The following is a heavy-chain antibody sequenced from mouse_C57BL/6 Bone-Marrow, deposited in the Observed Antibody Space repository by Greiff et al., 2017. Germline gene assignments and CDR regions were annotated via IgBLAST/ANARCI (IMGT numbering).Heavy chain of an antibody. J-gene: IGHJ4*01. CDR2: ISSGSSTI. D-gene: IGHD2-5*01. Sequence: EVMLVESGGGLVKPGGSLKLSCAASGFTFSDYGMHWVRQAPEKGLEWVAYISSGSSTIYYADTGKGRFTISSDNAKNNLFLQMTSLRSEDTAMYYCARWYYSNYGGYAMDYWGQGTSVTVSS. CDR3: ARWYYSNYGGYAMDY. V-gene: IGHV5-17*01. CDR1: GFTFSDYG.